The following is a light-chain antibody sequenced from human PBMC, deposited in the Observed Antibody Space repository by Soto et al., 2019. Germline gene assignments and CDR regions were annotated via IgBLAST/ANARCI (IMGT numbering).Light chain of an antibody. CDR2: AAS. Sequence: AIRMTQSPSSFSASTGDRVTITCRASQGISSYLAWYQQKPGKAPKLLIYAASTLQGRVPSRFSGSGSGTDFTLTISCLQSEDFATYYCQQYYSYPYTFGQGTKLEIK. CDR3: QQYYSYPYT. V-gene: IGKV1-8*01. CDR1: QGISSY. J-gene: IGKJ2*01.